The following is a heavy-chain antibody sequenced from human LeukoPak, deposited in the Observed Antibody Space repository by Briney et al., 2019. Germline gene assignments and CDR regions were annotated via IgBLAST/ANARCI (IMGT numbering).Heavy chain of an antibody. CDR2: IYPGDSDT. CDR3: ARRATAYTSGWYVSIDY. D-gene: IGHD6-19*01. V-gene: IGHV5-51*01. J-gene: IGHJ4*02. Sequence: GESLKISCKASGYVFTSYWIGWERQMPGKGLEWMAIIYPGDSDTKYSPSFEGQVTISADKAISTAYLQLSSLKASDTAMYYCARRATAYTSGWYVSIDYWGQGTLVTVSS. CDR1: GYVFTSYW.